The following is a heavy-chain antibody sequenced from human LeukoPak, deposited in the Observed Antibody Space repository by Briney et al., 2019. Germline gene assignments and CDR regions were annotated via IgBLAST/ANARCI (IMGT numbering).Heavy chain of an antibody. J-gene: IGHJ6*02. CDR3: AREDVVLVDAVRYYYYGMDV. V-gene: IGHV1-46*01. Sequence: GASVKVSCKACGYNFIRYYMHWVRQAPGQGLEWMGIINPSGGSTSYAQKFQDRVPMTRDTSTSTVYMELSSLKSEDTAVYYCAREDVVLVDAVRYYYYGMDVWGQGTTVTVSS. CDR2: INPSGGST. D-gene: IGHD2-8*01. CDR1: GYNFIRYY.